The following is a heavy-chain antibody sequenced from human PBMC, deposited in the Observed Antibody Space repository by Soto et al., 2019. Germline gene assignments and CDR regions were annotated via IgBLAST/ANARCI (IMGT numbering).Heavy chain of an antibody. J-gene: IGHJ4*02. Sequence: ASVKVSCKASGCTFTGYYMHWVRQAPGQGLEWMGWINPNSGGTNYAQKFQGWVTMTRDTSISTAYMELSRLRSDDTAVYYCARASRRGWTEEYYFDYWGQGTLVTVSS. CDR3: ARASRRGWTEEYYFDY. D-gene: IGHD6-19*01. CDR2: INPNSGGT. CDR1: GCTFTGYY. V-gene: IGHV1-2*04.